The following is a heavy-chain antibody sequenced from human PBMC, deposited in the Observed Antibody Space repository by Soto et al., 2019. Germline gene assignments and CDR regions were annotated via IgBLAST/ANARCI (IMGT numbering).Heavy chain of an antibody. CDR2: IWYDGSNK. CDR3: ARERDGYNSNDAFDI. V-gene: IGHV3-33*01. CDR1: GFTFSSYG. J-gene: IGHJ3*02. D-gene: IGHD1-1*01. Sequence: GGSLRLSCAASGFTFSSYGMHWVRQAPGKGLEWVAVIWYDGSNKYYAGSVKGRFTISRDNSKNTLYLQMNSLRAEDTAVYYCARERDGYNSNDAFDIWGQGTMVTVSS.